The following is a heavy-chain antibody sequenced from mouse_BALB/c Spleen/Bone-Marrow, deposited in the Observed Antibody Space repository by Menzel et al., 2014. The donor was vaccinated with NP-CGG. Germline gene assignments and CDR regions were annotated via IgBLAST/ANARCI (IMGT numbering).Heavy chain of an antibody. J-gene: IGHJ2*01. CDR1: GFTFSSFG. V-gene: IGHV5-17*02. CDR2: VSSGSSTI. D-gene: IGHD1-1*01. Sequence: VQGVESGGGLVQPGGSRKLSCAASGFTFSSFGMHWVRQAPEKGLEWVAYVSSGSSTIYYADTVKGRFTISRDNPKNTLFLQMTSLRSEDTAMYYCARSYYGSSYYFDYWGQGTTLTVSS. CDR3: ARSYYGSSYYFDY.